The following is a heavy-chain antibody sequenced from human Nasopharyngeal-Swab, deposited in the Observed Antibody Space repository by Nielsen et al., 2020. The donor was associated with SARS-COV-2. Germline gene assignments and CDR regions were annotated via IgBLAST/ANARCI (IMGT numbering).Heavy chain of an antibody. D-gene: IGHD3-22*01. CDR2: IYSGGST. V-gene: IGHV3-53*01. CDR1: GFTVSSNY. Sequence: GASLKISCAASGFTVSSNYMSWVRQAPGKGLEWVSVIYSGGSTYYADSVKGRFTISRDNAKNSLYLQMNSRRAEDTAVYYCARDQYNDSSGYYYYGMDVWGQGTTVTVSS. CDR3: ARDQYNDSSGYYYYGMDV. J-gene: IGHJ6*02.